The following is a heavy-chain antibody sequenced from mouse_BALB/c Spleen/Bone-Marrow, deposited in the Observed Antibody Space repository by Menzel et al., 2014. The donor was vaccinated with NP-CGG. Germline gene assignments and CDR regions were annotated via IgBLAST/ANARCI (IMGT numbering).Heavy chain of an antibody. Sequence: EVKLMESGAELVKPGASVKLSCTASGFNIKDTYMHWVKQRPEQGLEWIGRIDPANGNTKYDPKFQGKATITADTSSNTAYLQLSSLTSEDTAVYYCASYYYGGSLFAYWGQGTLVTVSA. CDR3: ASYYYGGSLFAY. V-gene: IGHV14-3*02. CDR1: GFNIKDTY. J-gene: IGHJ3*01. D-gene: IGHD1-1*01. CDR2: IDPANGNT.